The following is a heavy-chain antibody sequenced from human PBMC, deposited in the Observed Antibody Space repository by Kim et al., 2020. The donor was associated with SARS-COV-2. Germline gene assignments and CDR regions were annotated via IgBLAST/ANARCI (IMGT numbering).Heavy chain of an antibody. J-gene: IGHJ4*02. CDR2: ISYDGSNK. Sequence: GGSLRLSCAASGFTFSSYGMHWVRQAPGKGLEWVAVISYDGSNKYYADSVKGRFTISRDNSKNTLYLQMNSLRAEDTAVYYCAKHLIVVVPAAPFDYWGQGTLVTVSS. V-gene: IGHV3-30*18. CDR3: AKHLIVVVPAAPFDY. CDR1: GFTFSSYG. D-gene: IGHD2-2*01.